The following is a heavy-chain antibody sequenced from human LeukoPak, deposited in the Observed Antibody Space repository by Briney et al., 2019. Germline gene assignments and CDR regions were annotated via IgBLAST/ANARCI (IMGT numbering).Heavy chain of an antibody. CDR3: VRNWGEDY. J-gene: IGHJ4*02. Sequence: GGSLRLSCAASGFTFSSSRMLWVRQTPGKGLVWVSNINTDGSSTNYADSVKGRFAISRDNAKNTLYLQMDSLRAEDTAIYYCVRNWGEDYWGQGTLVTVSS. CDR1: GFTFSSSR. V-gene: IGHV3-74*01. CDR2: INTDGSST. D-gene: IGHD7-27*01.